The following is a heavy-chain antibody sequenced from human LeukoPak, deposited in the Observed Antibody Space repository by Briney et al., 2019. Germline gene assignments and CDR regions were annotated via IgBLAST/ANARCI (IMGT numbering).Heavy chain of an antibody. V-gene: IGHV3-21*01. CDR1: GFTFSTYS. J-gene: IGHJ4*02. CDR2: ISSGSTYI. CDR3: ARAGDFDY. D-gene: IGHD3-10*01. Sequence: GGSLRLSCGASGFTFSTYSMNWVRQAPGKGLEWVSSISSGSTYIYYADSVKGRFTISRDNAKNSLYLQMNSLRAEDTAVYYCARAGDFDYWGQGTLVTVSS.